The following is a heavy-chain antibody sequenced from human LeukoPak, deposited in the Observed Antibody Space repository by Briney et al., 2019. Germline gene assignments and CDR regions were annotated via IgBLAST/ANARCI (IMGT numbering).Heavy chain of an antibody. J-gene: IGHJ4*01. V-gene: IGHV4-39*01. CDR1: GGSISSSSYH. CDR3: ARHKDDYGGNSVQFDY. D-gene: IGHD4-23*01. Sequence: PSETLSLTCTVSGGSISSSSYHWGWIRQPPGKGLEWIGSIYYSGSTYYNPSLKSRVTISVDTSKNQFSLKLSSVTAADTAVYYCARHKDDYGGNSVQFDYWGQGTLVTVSS. CDR2: IYYSGST.